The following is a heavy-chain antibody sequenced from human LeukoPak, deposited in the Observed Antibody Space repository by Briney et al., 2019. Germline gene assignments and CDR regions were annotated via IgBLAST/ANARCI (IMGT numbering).Heavy chain of an antibody. Sequence: GGSLRLSCAASEFSVGSNYMTWVRQAPGKGLEWVSLIYSGGSTYYADSVKGRFTISRDNSKNTLYLQMNSLRAEDTAVYYCAREGAYYGSGSPPRYYYYMDVWGKGTTVTVSS. CDR3: AREGAYYGSGSPPRYYYYMDV. CDR1: EFSVGSNY. D-gene: IGHD3-10*01. J-gene: IGHJ6*03. V-gene: IGHV3-66*01. CDR2: IYSGGST.